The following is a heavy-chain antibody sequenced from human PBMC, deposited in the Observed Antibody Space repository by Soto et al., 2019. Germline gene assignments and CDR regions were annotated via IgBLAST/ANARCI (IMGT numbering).Heavy chain of an antibody. CDR2: IYDGGRT. Sequence: SETLSLTCTVSGGSISTVDYWWSWIRQSPDMGLEWIGHIYDGGRTYNNPSLESRVTMSVDTSKSQLSLTLSSVRAADTAVYYCAREGGGYCSGGSCQVDYWGQGTLVTVSS. D-gene: IGHD2-15*01. J-gene: IGHJ4*02. V-gene: IGHV4-30-4*01. CDR3: AREGGGYCSGGSCQVDY. CDR1: GGSISTVDYW.